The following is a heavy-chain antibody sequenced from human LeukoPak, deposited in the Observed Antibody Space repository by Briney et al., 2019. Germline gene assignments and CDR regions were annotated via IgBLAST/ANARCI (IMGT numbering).Heavy chain of an antibody. CDR3: ARDGVRHDYSDLDY. Sequence: RLSFAARGFGYRDYYRSWTHQATEKGLEWVSHISSSGSTIYYADSVKGRFTISRDNAKNSLYLQMNSLRAEDTAVYYCARDGVRHDYSDLDYWGQGTLVTVSS. D-gene: IGHD4-17*01. CDR1: GFGYRDYY. CDR2: ISSSGSTI. J-gene: IGHJ4*02. V-gene: IGHV3-11*01.